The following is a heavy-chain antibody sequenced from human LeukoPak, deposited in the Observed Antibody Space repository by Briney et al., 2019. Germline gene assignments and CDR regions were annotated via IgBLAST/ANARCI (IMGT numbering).Heavy chain of an antibody. CDR3: AREYYYDSSGYYRDFDY. J-gene: IGHJ4*02. Sequence: SVKVSCKASGGTFSSYAISWVRQAPGQGLEWMGRIIPILGIANYAQKFQGRVTITADKSTSTAYMELSSLRSEDTAVYYCAREYYYDSSGYYRDFDYWGQGTLVTVSS. CDR2: IIPILGIA. D-gene: IGHD3-22*01. V-gene: IGHV1-69*04. CDR1: GGTFSSYA.